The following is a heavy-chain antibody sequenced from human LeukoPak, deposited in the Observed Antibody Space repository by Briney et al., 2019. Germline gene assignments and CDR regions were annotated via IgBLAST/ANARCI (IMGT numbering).Heavy chain of an antibody. CDR1: GGSISSYY. CDR2: IYYSGST. V-gene: IGHV4-59*01. CDR3: ARDRYCGGDCYPDYYYYGMDV. Sequence: SETLSLTCTVSGGSISSYYWSWIRQPPGKGLEWIGYIYYSGSTNYNPSLKSRVTISVDTSKNQFSLKLGSVTAADTAVYYCARDRYCGGDCYPDYYYYGMDVWGQGTTVTVSS. J-gene: IGHJ6*02. D-gene: IGHD2-21*02.